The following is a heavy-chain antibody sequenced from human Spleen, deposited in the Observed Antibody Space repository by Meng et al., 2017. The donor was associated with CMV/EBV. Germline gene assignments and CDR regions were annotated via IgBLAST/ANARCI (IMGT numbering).Heavy chain of an antibody. D-gene: IGHD3-3*01. Sequence: YWSWSRQPPGKGLEWIGYIYYSGSTNYNPSLKSRVTISVDTSKNQFSLKLSSVTAADTAVYYYARVRPRGYYDFWSGYYRSWNWFDPWGQGTLVTVSS. CDR1: Y. CDR2: IYYSGST. V-gene: IGHV4-59*01. J-gene: IGHJ5*02. CDR3: ARVRPRGYYDFWSGYYRSWNWFDP.